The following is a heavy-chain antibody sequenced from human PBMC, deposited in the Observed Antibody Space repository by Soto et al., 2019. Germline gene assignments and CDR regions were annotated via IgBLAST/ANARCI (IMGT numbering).Heavy chain of an antibody. Sequence: QVQLQQWGAGLLKPSETLSLTCAVYGGSFSGYYWSWIRQPPGKGLEWIGEINHSGSTNYNPSLKRRVTISVDTSKNQFSLKLSSVTAADTAVYYCARGKKGLRDRRYFDYWGQGTLVTVSS. D-gene: IGHD4-17*01. J-gene: IGHJ4*02. CDR2: INHSGST. CDR3: ARGKKGLRDRRYFDY. CDR1: GGSFSGYY. V-gene: IGHV4-34*01.